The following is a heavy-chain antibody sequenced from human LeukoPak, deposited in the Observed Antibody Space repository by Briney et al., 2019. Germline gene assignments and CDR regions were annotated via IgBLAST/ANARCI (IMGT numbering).Heavy chain of an antibody. J-gene: IGHJ4*02. CDR1: GFTFSIYA. CDR3: AKGGAQQAAYYFDY. CDR2: INGISGET. D-gene: IGHD2-15*01. Sequence: GGSLSLSCAASGFTFSIYAMTWVRQAPGKGLEWVSGINGISGETYYADSVKGRFTISRDNSRNTLFLQMSSLRPDDTAVYYCAKGGAQQAAYYFDYWGQGTLVTVSS. V-gene: IGHV3-23*01.